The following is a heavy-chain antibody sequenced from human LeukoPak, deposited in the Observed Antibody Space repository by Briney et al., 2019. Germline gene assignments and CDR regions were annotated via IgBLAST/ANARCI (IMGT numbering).Heavy chain of an antibody. Sequence: ASVKVSCKASGYTFTGYYMHWVRQAPGQGLEWMGRINPNSGGTNYAQKSQGRVTITRDTSISTAYMELSRLRSDDTAVYYCARVVRDGYKTYYFDYWGQGTLVTVSS. CDR2: INPNSGGT. D-gene: IGHD5-24*01. CDR3: ARVVRDGYKTYYFDY. J-gene: IGHJ4*02. V-gene: IGHV1-2*06. CDR1: GYTFTGYY.